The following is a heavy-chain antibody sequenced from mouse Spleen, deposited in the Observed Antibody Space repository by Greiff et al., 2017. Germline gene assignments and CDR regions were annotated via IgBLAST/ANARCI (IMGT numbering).Heavy chain of an antibody. CDR2: INPNNGGT. CDR1: GYTFTDYY. V-gene: IGHV1-26*01. CDR3: ARSRDDLDY. J-gene: IGHJ2*01. D-gene: IGHD2-14*01. Sequence: VQLQQSGPELVKPGASVKISCKASGYTFTDYYMNWVKQSHGKSLEWIGDINPNNGGTSYNQKFKGKATLTVDKSSSTAYMELRSLTSEDSAVYYCARSRDDLDYWGQGTTLTVSS.